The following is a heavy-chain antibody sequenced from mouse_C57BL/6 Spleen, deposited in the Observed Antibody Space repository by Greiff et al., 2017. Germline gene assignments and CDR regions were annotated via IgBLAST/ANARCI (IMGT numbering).Heavy chain of an antibody. D-gene: IGHD2-4*01. CDR2: ISYEGSN. CDR1: GYSITSGYY. J-gene: IGHJ3*01. CDR3: AREDDYDGDWFAY. V-gene: IGHV3-6*01. Sequence: EVQLQESGPGLVKPSQSLSLTCSVTGYSITSGYYWNWIRQFPGNKLEWMGYISYEGSNNYNPSLKNRISITRDTSKNQFFLKLNSVTTEDTATYYCAREDDYDGDWFAYWGQGTLVTVSA.